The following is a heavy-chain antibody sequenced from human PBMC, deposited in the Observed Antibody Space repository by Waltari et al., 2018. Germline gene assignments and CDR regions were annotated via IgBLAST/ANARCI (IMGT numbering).Heavy chain of an antibody. CDR3: LSGSGSSYFDY. Sequence: QLQLQESGPGLVKPSETLSLTCTVSGGSISSSSYYWGWIRQPPGKGLEWIGSIYYSGSTYYNPSLKSRVTISVDTSKNQFSLKLSSVTAADTAVYYCLSGSGSSYFDYWGQGTLVTVSS. CDR1: GGSISSSSYY. V-gene: IGHV4-39*07. CDR2: IYYSGST. J-gene: IGHJ4*02. D-gene: IGHD3-10*01.